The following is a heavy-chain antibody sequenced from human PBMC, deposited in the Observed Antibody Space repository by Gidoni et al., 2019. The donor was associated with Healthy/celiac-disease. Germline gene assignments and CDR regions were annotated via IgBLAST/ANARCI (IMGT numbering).Heavy chain of an antibody. V-gene: IGHV4-39*01. CDR3: ARRGGGRSGYYSP. Sequence: QLQLQESGPGLVKPSETLSLTCTVSGGSIRSSSYYWGWIRQPPGKGLEWIGSIYYSGSTYYNPSLKSRVTISVDTSKNQFSLKLSSVTAADTAVYYCARRGGGRSGYYSPWGQGTLVTVSS. CDR2: IYYSGST. D-gene: IGHD3-22*01. J-gene: IGHJ5*02. CDR1: GGSIRSSSYY.